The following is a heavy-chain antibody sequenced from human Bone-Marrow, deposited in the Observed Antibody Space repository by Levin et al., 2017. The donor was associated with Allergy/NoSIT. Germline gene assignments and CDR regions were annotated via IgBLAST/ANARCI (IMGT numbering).Heavy chain of an antibody. CDR3: ARNRGNGMDV. Sequence: SGPTLVKPTQTLTLTCTLSGFSLSTPEVRVSWIRQPPGKALEWLARIDWDDEKFYSTSLKTRLTISKATSKNQVVLSMTNMDSVDTATYYCARNRGNGMDVWGQGTTVTVSS. CDR2: IDWDDEK. D-gene: IGHD1-14*01. J-gene: IGHJ6*02. CDR1: GFSLSTPEVR. V-gene: IGHV2-70*04.